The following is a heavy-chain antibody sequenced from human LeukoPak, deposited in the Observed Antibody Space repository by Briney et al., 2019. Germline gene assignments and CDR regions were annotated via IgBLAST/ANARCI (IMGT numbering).Heavy chain of an antibody. J-gene: IGHJ4*02. CDR1: GGSISSGDHY. CDR2: IYYSGST. D-gene: IGHD3-10*01. Sequence: SQTLSLTCIVSGGSISSGDHYWSWIRQPPGKGLEWIGYIYYSGSTYYNPSLKSRVTISLDTSKNQFSLKLSSVTAADTAVYYCASSSGTHLLLRLDNWGQGTLVTVSS. V-gene: IGHV4-30-4*01. CDR3: ASSSGTHLLLRLDN.